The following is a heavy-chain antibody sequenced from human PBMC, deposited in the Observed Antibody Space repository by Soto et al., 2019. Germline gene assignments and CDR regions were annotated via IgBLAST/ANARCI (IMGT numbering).Heavy chain of an antibody. J-gene: IGHJ6*03. CDR1: GFTFSSYW. V-gene: IGHV3-7*01. CDR2: IKQDGSEK. Sequence: GGSLRLSCAASGFTFSSYWMSWVRQAPGKGLEWVANIKQDGSEKYYVDSVKGRFTISRDNAKNSLYLQMNSLRAEDTAVYYCARDLRYQLLGYYYYYYMDVWGKGTTVTVSS. CDR3: ARDLRYQLLGYYYYYYMDV. D-gene: IGHD2-2*01.